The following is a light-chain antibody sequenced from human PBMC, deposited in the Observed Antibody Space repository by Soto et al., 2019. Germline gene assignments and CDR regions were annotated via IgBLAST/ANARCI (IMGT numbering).Light chain of an antibody. CDR3: QQYGSSPYT. Sequence: EIVLTQSPGTLSLSLGERVTLSCRASQSVSSNYLAWYQQRPGQAPRLLIHGVSSRATGIPDRFTGSGSGRDFTLSISSLEPEDSAVYYCQQYGSSPYTFGLGTKLEIK. CDR2: GVS. V-gene: IGKV3-20*01. J-gene: IGKJ2*01. CDR1: QSVSSNY.